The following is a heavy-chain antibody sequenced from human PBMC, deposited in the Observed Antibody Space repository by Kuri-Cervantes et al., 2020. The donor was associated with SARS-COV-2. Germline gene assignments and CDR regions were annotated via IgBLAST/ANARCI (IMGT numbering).Heavy chain of an antibody. CDR1: GYTFTSYY. CDR2: INPSGGST. D-gene: IGHD5-12*01. J-gene: IGHJ6*02. V-gene: IGHV1-46*01. CDR3: GGGYDPYYYGMDV. Sequence: ASVKVSCKASGYTFTSYYMHWVRQAPGQGLEWMGIINPSGGSTGYAQKFQGRVTMTRDTSTSTVYMELSSLRSEDTAVYYCGGGYDPYYYGMDVWGQGTTVTVSS.